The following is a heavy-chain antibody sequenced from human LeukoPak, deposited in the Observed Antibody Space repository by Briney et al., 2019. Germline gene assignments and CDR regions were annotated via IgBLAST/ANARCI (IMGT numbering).Heavy chain of an antibody. CDR1: GFTFSSYA. Sequence: PGGSLRLSCAASGFTFSSYAMSWVRQAPGKGLEWVSAISGSGGSTYYADSVKGRFTISRDNSKNTLYLQMNSLRAEDTAVYYCAKGGHDFWSGSLWFDPWGQGTLVTVSS. V-gene: IGHV3-23*01. D-gene: IGHD3-3*01. CDR2: ISGSGGST. J-gene: IGHJ5*02. CDR3: AKGGHDFWSGSLWFDP.